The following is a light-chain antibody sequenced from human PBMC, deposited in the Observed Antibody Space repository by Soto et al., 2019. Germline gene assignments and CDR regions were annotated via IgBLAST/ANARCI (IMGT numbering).Light chain of an antibody. Sequence: EIVMTQAPAPPSVSPGERATLSFRASQSVSSNLAWYQQKPGQAPRLLIYGASTRATGIPARFSGSGSGTEFTLTISSLQSEDFAVYYCQQYNNWPPWTFGQGTKVDIK. J-gene: IGKJ1*01. V-gene: IGKV3-15*01. CDR2: GAS. CDR3: QQYNNWPPWT. CDR1: QSVSSN.